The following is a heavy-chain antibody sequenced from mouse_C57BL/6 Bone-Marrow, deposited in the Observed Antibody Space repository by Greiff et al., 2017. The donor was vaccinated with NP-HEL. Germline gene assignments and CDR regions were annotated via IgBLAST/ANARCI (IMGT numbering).Heavy chain of an antibody. J-gene: IGHJ4*01. CDR1: GFTFSDYY. CDR2: ISNGGGST. V-gene: IGHV5-12*01. CDR3: ARVGRDAMDY. Sequence: EVKVVESGGGLVQPGGSLKLSCAASGFTFSDYYMYWVRQTPEKRLEWVAYISNGGGSTYYPDTVKGRFTISRDNAKNTLYLQMSRLKSEDTAMYYCARVGRDAMDYWGQGTSVTVSS.